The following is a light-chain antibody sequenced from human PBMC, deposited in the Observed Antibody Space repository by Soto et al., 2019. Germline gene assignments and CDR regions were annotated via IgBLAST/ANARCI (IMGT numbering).Light chain of an antibody. CDR1: QSLVYSDGNAY. J-gene: IGKJ1*01. Sequence: DVVMTQSPLSLPATPGQPASISCRSSQSLVYSDGNAYLNWYHQKPVQSPRRLIYTASKQDSGVPERFGGSGSGADFPLQINSVEAEDVGIYYCLQAKHWPPPFDRGTRVEIK. CDR3: LQAKHWPPP. CDR2: TAS. V-gene: IGKV2-30*01.